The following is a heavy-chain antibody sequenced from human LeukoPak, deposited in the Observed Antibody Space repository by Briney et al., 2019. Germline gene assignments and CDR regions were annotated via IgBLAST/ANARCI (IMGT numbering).Heavy chain of an antibody. CDR2: INHSGST. CDR1: GGSFSGYY. CDR3: ARGRNYYGSGSYYTPFAY. D-gene: IGHD3-10*01. J-gene: IGHJ4*02. V-gene: IGHV4-34*01. Sequence: SETLSLTCAVYGGSFSGYYWSWIRQPPGKGLEWIGEINHSGSTNYNPSLKSRVTISVDTSKNQFSLKLSSVTAADTAVYYCARGRNYYGSGSYYTPFAYWGQGTLVTVSS.